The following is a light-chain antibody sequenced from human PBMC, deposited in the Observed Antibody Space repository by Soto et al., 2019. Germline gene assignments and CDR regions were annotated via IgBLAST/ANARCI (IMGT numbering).Light chain of an antibody. CDR1: QTISSW. V-gene: IGKV1-5*03. CDR2: KAS. CDR3: QHYNSYSEA. J-gene: IGKJ1*01. Sequence: DIQMTQSPSTLSGSVGDRVTITCRASQTISSWLAWYQQKPGKAPKLLIYKASTLKSGVSSRFSGSGSGTEFTLTISSLQTDDFATYYCQHYNSYSEAFGKGNKVQLK.